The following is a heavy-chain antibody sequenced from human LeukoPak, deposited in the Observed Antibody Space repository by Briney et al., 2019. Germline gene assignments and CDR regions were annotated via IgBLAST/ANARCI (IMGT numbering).Heavy chain of an antibody. J-gene: IGHJ4*02. V-gene: IGHV3-21*01. Sequence: GGSLRLSCAASGFTFSSYRMTWVRQAPGKGLEWVSSISSSSSYIYYADSVKGRFTISRDNAKNSLYLQMNSLRAEDTAVYYCARGSITMVRGVITPDYWGQGTLVTVSS. D-gene: IGHD3-10*01. CDR1: GFTFSSYR. CDR2: ISSSSSYI. CDR3: ARGSITMVRGVITPDY.